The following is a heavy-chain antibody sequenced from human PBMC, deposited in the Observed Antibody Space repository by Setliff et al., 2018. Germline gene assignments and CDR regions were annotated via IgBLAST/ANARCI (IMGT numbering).Heavy chain of an antibody. CDR2: IYSTETT. D-gene: IGHD4-17*01. Sequence: PSETLSLTCTVSGGSLSSGPYYWTWVRQPAGKGLEWIGHIYSTETTSYSPSLKSRVTISADTPKNQFSLQLSSVTATDTAVYYCARGRLLYVGDSHYFDNWGQGTLVTVSS. J-gene: IGHJ4*02. CDR1: GGSLSSGPYY. CDR3: ARGRLLYVGDSHYFDN. V-gene: IGHV4-61*09.